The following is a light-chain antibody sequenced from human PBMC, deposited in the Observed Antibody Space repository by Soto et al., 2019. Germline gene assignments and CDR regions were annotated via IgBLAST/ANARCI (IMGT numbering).Light chain of an antibody. CDR3: QQRSSWPPIT. V-gene: IGKV3-11*01. CDR1: ENVRTF. Sequence: EVVLTQSPATLSLSPGERATLSCRASENVRTFVDWYQQKPGQAPRLLIYGASNRATGIPARFSGSGSGTDFTLTISDLEPDDFSVYSCQQRSSWPPITFGQGTRLEIK. J-gene: IGKJ5*01. CDR2: GAS.